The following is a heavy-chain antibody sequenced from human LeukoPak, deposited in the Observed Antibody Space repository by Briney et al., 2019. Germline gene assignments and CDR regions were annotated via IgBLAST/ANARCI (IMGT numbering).Heavy chain of an antibody. J-gene: IGHJ4*02. Sequence: SETLSLTCTVSGGSIRSSYYYWGWIRQPPGKGLEWIGYIYHTGSTNYSPSLKSRVTISVDRSKNQFPLKLSSVTAADTAVYYCARGSNYDNYFDYWGQGTLVTVSS. CDR1: GGSIRSSYYY. D-gene: IGHD4-11*01. CDR2: IYHTGST. V-gene: IGHV4-39*06. CDR3: ARGSNYDNYFDY.